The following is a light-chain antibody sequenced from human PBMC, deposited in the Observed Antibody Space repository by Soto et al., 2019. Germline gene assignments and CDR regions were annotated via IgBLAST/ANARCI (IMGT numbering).Light chain of an antibody. CDR1: QTISSK. CDR3: QEYNYYT. CDR2: RAS. J-gene: IGKJ2*01. Sequence: EIVLTQSPGTLSLSPGERATLSCRASQTISSKLARYQQKAGQAPRLLIYRASTRVPGTPDRFSGSGSGTEFTLTISRLQPDDFATYYCQEYNYYTFGQGTKVDIK. V-gene: IGKV3-15*01.